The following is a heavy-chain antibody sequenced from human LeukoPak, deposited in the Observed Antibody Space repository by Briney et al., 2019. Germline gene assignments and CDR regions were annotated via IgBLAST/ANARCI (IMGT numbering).Heavy chain of an antibody. V-gene: IGHV3-33*03. D-gene: IGHD3-10*01. J-gene: IGHJ5*02. CDR1: GFMFSSSV. Sequence: PGRSLRLSCAASGFMFSSSVMHWARQAPGKGLEWVALIWHDGTDIYYTESVKGRFTISRDNSKNTLSLQMDSLRTEDTAVYYCVKDHLVRGVMASWSQGTLVTVSS. CDR3: VKDHLVRGVMAS. CDR2: IWHDGTDI.